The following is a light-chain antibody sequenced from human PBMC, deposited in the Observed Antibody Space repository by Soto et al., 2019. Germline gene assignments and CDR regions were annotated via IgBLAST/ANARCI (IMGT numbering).Light chain of an antibody. Sequence: DIQMTQSPSSLSASVGDRVSITCRASQSIRSHLNWYQHKPGKAPKVLIYAASSLQGGVPSRFSGSGSGTDFTLTIKSLQPEDFAPYYCQQSFSSPFTFGFGTKVDVK. V-gene: IGKV1-39*01. CDR1: QSIRSH. CDR2: AAS. CDR3: QQSFSSPFT. J-gene: IGKJ3*01.